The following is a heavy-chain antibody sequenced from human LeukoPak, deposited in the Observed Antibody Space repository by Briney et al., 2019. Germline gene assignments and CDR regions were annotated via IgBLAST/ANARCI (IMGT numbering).Heavy chain of an antibody. CDR3: ARDHLPFDFDY. V-gene: IGHV3-23*01. J-gene: IGHJ4*02. CDR1: EFDFSSHA. CDR2: ISISGSKT. Sequence: GGSLRLSCAASEFDFSSHAMTWVRQAPGKGLEWVSAISISGSKTYYADSVKGRFTISRDNSKNTLYLQMNSLRAEDTAVYYCARDHLPFDFDYWGQGTLVTVSS. D-gene: IGHD3-10*01.